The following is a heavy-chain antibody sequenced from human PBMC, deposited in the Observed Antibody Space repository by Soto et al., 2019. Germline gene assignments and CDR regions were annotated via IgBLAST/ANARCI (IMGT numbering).Heavy chain of an antibody. J-gene: IGHJ6*02. CDR2: ISGRGGST. CDR3: AKAYYDSSGYDPDYYYYGMDV. Sequence: GSLSLSSAASGFTFSGDAMSWGRHAPGKGLGWVSAISGRGGSTYHADSVKGRFTISRDKSENTLYLQMNSLRAEDTAVYYCAKAYYDSSGYDPDYYYYGMDVWGQGTTVTVSS. D-gene: IGHD3-22*01. CDR1: GFTFSGDA. V-gene: IGHV3-23*01.